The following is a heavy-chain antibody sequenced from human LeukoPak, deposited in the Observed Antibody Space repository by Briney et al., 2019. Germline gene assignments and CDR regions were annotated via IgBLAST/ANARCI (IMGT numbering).Heavy chain of an antibody. CDR2: ISSGGSTI. CDR1: GCIFSDFY. D-gene: IGHD3-22*01. CDR3: ARGGYYYDSSGYSDY. Sequence: GGAVRLSCAASGCIFSDFYMSWIRQAPGKGVEGVSYISSGGSTIYYADCVKGRFTISRDNAKNSLYLQMNSLRAEDTAVYYCARGGYYYDSSGYSDYWGQGTLVTVSS. J-gene: IGHJ4*02. V-gene: IGHV3-11*01.